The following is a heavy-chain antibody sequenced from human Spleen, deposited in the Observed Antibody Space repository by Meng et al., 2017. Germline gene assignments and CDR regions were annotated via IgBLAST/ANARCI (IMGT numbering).Heavy chain of an antibody. J-gene: IGHJ4*02. CDR2: INHSGST. CDR1: VGIFSIYY. V-gene: IGHV4-34*01. D-gene: IGHD5-24*01. Sequence: QVPLEQGGAELLTPSETLSLPCVVYVGIFSIYYWSWIRQHPGEGLEWIGEINHSGSTNYNPYLESRATISVDTSQNNLSLKLSSVTAADTAVYYCARGPHRRWTDYWGQGTLVTVSS. CDR3: ARGPHRRWTDY.